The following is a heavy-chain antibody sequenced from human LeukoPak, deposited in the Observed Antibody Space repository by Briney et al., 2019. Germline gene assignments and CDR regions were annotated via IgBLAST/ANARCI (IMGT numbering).Heavy chain of an antibody. V-gene: IGHV5-51*01. D-gene: IGHD2-2*01. CDR1: GYIFTNYW. CDR3: ARGRYCSSTGCSHFDY. CDR2: IYPGDSDT. J-gene: IGHJ4*02. Sequence: PGESLKISCKGSGYIFTNYWIAWVRQMPGKGLEWMGIIYPGDSDTRYSPSFQGHVTISADRSISTAYLQWSSLKASDTAIYYCARGRYCSSTGCSHFDYWGQGTLVTVS.